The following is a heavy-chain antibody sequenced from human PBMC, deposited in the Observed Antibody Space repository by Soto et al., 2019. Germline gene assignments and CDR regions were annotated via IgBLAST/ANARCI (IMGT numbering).Heavy chain of an antibody. D-gene: IGHD3-3*01. Sequence: ASVKVSCKASGYTFTNYLFNWVRQAPGQGLEWMGWISADNINTNYAQKFQGRVTMTTDTSTSTAYMELRSLGSDDTALYYCASGAGRGYWSGPFDYWGQGTLVTVSS. CDR3: ASGAGRGYWSGPFDY. J-gene: IGHJ4*02. V-gene: IGHV1-18*01. CDR1: GYTFTNYL. CDR2: ISADNINT.